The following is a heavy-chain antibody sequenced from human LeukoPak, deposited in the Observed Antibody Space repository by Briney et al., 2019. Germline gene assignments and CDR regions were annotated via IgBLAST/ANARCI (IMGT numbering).Heavy chain of an antibody. V-gene: IGHV3-23*01. CDR3: AKDLGALTYGEGF. CDR1: GFTFRNYA. J-gene: IGHJ4*02. D-gene: IGHD3-16*01. CDR2: ISDSGGNT. Sequence: GGSLRLSCAASGFTFRNYAMSWVRQAPGKGLEWVSTISDSGGNTYYADSVRGRFTISRDNSKNTLSPQMNSLRVEDTALYYCAKDLGALTYGEGFWGQGTLVTVSS.